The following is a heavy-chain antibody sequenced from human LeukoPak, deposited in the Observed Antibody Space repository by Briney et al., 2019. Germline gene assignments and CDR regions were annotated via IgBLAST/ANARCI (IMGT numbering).Heavy chain of an antibody. Sequence: GRSLRLSCAASGFTFGSYGMHWVRQAPGKGLEWVALIWYDGNNKYYADSVKGRFTISRDNSKNTLYLQLNSLRAEDTAVYYCARQHCSGGDCYFFDWGQGTLVTVSS. CDR3: ARQHCSGGDCYFFD. J-gene: IGHJ4*02. D-gene: IGHD2-15*01. V-gene: IGHV3-33*01. CDR1: GFTFGSYG. CDR2: IWYDGNNK.